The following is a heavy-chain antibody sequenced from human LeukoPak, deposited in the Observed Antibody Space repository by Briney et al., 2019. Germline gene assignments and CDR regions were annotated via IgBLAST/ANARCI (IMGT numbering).Heavy chain of an antibody. Sequence: KPSETLSLTCNVSGYSISNGYYWDWIRQPPGKRLEWIGNIYHSGSTYYNPSLQSRVTISVDTSKNLFSLRLTSVTAADTAVYYCARGFGVAPNYYYYMDVWGKGTTVTVSS. CDR2: IYHSGST. J-gene: IGHJ6*03. CDR3: ARGFGVAPNYYYYMDV. V-gene: IGHV4-38-2*02. CDR1: GYSISNGYY. D-gene: IGHD3-3*01.